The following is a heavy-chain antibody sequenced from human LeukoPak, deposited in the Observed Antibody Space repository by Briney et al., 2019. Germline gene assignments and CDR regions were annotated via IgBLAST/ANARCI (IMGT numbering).Heavy chain of an antibody. CDR2: IYYSGST. D-gene: IGHD6-13*01. CDR3: AGGRYSSWFDY. J-gene: IGHJ4*02. V-gene: IGHV4-59*01. CDR1: GGSISSYY. Sequence: SETLSLTCTVSGGSISSYYWSWIRQPPREGLEWIGYIYYSGSTNYNPSLKSRVTISVDTSKNQFPLKLTSVTAADTAVYYCAGGRYSSWFDYWGQGTLVTVSS.